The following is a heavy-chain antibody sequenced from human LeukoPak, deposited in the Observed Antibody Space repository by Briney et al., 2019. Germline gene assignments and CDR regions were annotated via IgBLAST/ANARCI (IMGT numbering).Heavy chain of an antibody. D-gene: IGHD4-17*01. CDR1: GYTFTSYD. Sequence: ASVNVSCKASGYTFTSYDINWVRQATGQGLEWMGWMNPNSGNTGYAQKFQGRVTMTRNTSISTAYMELSSLRSEDTAVYYCARGPDGDYAFDIWGQGTMVTVSS. CDR2: MNPNSGNT. V-gene: IGHV1-8*01. CDR3: ARGPDGDYAFDI. J-gene: IGHJ3*02.